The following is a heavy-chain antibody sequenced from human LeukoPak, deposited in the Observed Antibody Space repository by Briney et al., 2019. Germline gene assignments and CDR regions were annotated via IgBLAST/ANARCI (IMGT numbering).Heavy chain of an antibody. CDR1: GGSFSGYY. V-gene: IGHV4-34*01. Sequence: SETLSLTCAFSGGSFSGYYWSWIRQPPGKGLEWIGEINHSGRTNYNPSLKSRVTISVDTSKNQFSLKMKSVTAADTAVYYCARDYGSGTPGYYYYGMDVWGQGTTVTVSS. J-gene: IGHJ6*02. CDR2: INHSGRT. CDR3: ARDYGSGTPGYYYYGMDV. D-gene: IGHD3-10*01.